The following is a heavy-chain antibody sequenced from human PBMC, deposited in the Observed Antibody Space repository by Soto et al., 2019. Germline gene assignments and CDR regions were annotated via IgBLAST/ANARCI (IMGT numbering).Heavy chain of an antibody. J-gene: IGHJ4*02. Sequence: GGSLRLSCAASGFIFSNYAMHWVRQAPGKGLEWVATIRQDGSEKHCVDSVKGRFTISRDNSKNSLSLQMNSLGAEDTAVYYCAKENMVRGFFIPGPHRGNLFDYWGQGTLVTVSS. D-gene: IGHD3-10*01. CDR1: GFIFSNYA. CDR3: AKENMVRGFFIPGPHRGNLFDY. CDR2: IRQDGSEK. V-gene: IGHV3-7*03.